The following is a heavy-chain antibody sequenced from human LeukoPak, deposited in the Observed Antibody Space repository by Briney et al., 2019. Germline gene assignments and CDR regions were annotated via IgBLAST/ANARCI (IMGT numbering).Heavy chain of an antibody. CDR2: IGADGGNT. V-gene: IGHV3-43*02. D-gene: IGHD1-26*01. J-gene: IGHJ5*02. Sequence: GGSLRLSCAASGFTFDDYAMHWVRQVPGEDLEWVSLIGADGGNTYYADSVNGRFTISRDNSRNSLFLQMISLRTEDTAVYYCTKDNSYYGGAGGTCFDPWGQGTLVTVSS. CDR3: TKDNSYYGGAGGTCFDP. CDR1: GFTFDDYA.